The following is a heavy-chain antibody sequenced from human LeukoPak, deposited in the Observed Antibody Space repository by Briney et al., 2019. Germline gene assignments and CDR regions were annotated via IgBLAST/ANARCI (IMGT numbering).Heavy chain of an antibody. CDR3: ARVKAGRGVVFDY. D-gene: IGHD3-3*01. Sequence: SQTLSLTCTVSGGSISSGSYYWSWIRQPAGKGLEWIGRIYTSGSTNYNPSLKSRVTISVDTSKNQFSLKLSSVTAADTAVYYCARVKAGRGVVFDYWGQGTLVIVSS. CDR1: GGSISSGSYY. J-gene: IGHJ4*02. CDR2: IYTSGST. V-gene: IGHV4-61*02.